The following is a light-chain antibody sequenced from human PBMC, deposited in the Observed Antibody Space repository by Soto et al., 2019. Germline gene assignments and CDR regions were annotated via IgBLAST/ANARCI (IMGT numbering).Light chain of an antibody. CDR3: CSYAASSLDV. CDR1: SSDIGACNC. Sequence: QSALTQPRSVSGSPGQSVTISCAGTSSDIGACNCVSWYQQQSDHAPKLILYDVTKRPSGVPHRFSGSKSGNTASLTISGLQAEDEADYYCCSYAASSLDVFGTGTKLTVL. CDR2: DVT. J-gene: IGLJ1*01. V-gene: IGLV2-11*01.